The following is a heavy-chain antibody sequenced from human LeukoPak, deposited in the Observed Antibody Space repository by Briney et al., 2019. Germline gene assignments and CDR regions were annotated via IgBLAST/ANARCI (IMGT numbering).Heavy chain of an antibody. D-gene: IGHD3-10*01. V-gene: IGHV4-61*02. CDR2: IYTSGST. CDR3: ARSMVRGVINY. Sequence: PSQTLSLTCTVSGGSISSGSYYSSWIRQPAGKGLEWIGRIYTSGSTNYNPSLKSRVTISVDTSKNQFSLKLSSVTAADTAVYYCARSMVRGVINYWGQGTLVTVFS. CDR1: GGSISSGSYY. J-gene: IGHJ4*02.